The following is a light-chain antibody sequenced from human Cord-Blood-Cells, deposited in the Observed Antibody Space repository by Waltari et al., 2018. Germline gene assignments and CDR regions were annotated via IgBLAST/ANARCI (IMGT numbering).Light chain of an antibody. CDR1: SSDVGGYNY. Sequence: QSALTQPASVSGSPGQSITISCTGTSSDVGGYNYVSWYQQHPGKAPKLMIYDVSKRPSGVSNRFAGSKSGNTAYLTISGVQAEDEADYYCSSYTSSSTLVFGTGTKVTVL. V-gene: IGLV2-14*03. CDR2: DVS. J-gene: IGLJ1*01. CDR3: SSYTSSSTLV.